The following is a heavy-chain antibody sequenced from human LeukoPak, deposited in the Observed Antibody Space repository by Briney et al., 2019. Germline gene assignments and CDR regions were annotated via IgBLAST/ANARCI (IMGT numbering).Heavy chain of an antibody. CDR3: ARVVWGWDTAMPTPFDY. J-gene: IGHJ4*02. Sequence: GGSLRLSCAASGFTFDDYGMSWVRQAPGKGLEWVSGINWNGGSTGYADSVKGRFTTSRDNAKNSLYLQMNSLRAEDTAVYYCARVVWGWDTAMPTPFDYWGQGTLVTVSS. CDR1: GFTFDDYG. V-gene: IGHV3-20*04. CDR2: INWNGGST. D-gene: IGHD5-18*01.